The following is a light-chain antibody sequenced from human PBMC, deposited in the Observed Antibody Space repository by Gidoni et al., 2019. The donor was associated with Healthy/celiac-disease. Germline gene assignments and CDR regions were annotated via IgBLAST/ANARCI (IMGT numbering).Light chain of an antibody. V-gene: IGLV1-40*01. J-gene: IGLJ2*01. CDR1: SSNIGAGYD. CDR3: QSYDSSLRLV. Sequence: QSVLTQPPSVSGAPGQRVTISCTGSSSNIGAGYDVHWYQHLPGTSPKLLIYGNSNRPSGVPDRFSGSKSGTSASLAITGLQAEDEADYYCQSYDSSLRLVFGGGTKLTVL. CDR2: GNS.